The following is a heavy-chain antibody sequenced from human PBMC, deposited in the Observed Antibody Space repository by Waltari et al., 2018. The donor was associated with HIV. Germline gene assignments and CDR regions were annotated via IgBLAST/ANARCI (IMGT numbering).Heavy chain of an antibody. CDR1: GFPFGNYG. J-gene: IGHJ6*02. Sequence: EVQVLESGGALVQPGGSLRLSCAASGFPFGNYGMSWVRTAPGKGLEWVSTIRGSGGSTYYADSVKGRFTVSRDNSKNTLYLQMNSLRAEDTAVYFCVKEHQYSHSWYSYYGMDVWGQGTTVTVSS. CDR2: IRGSGGST. CDR3: VKEHQYSHSWYSYYGMDV. V-gene: IGHV3-23*01. D-gene: IGHD6-13*01.